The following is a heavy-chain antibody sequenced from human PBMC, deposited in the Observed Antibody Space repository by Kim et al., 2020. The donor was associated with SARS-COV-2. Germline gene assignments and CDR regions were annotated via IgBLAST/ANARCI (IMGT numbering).Heavy chain of an antibody. J-gene: IGHJ4*02. Sequence: GGSLRLSCAASGFTFSNAWMSWVRQAPGKGLEWVGRIKSKTDGGTTDYAAPVKGRFTISRDDSKNTLYLQMNSLKTEDTAVYYCTTDVQTGMITFGGVIVQNYFDYWGQGTLVTVSS. CDR2: IKSKTDGGTT. V-gene: IGHV3-15*01. D-gene: IGHD3-16*02. CDR1: GFTFSNAW. CDR3: TTDVQTGMITFGGVIVQNYFDY.